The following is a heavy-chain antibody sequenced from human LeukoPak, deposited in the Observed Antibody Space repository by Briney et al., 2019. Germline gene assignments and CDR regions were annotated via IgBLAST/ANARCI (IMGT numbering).Heavy chain of an antibody. D-gene: IGHD3-10*01. V-gene: IGHV3-11*01. J-gene: IGHJ4*02. Sequence: GGSLRLSCAASRFTFSDYYMSWIRQAPGKGLEWVSYISSSGSSIYYADSVKGRFTISRDNTKNSLYLQMNSLRAEDTAVYYCASVLWFGGIFFDYWGQGALVTVSS. CDR2: ISSSGSSI. CDR3: ASVLWFGGIFFDY. CDR1: RFTFSDYY.